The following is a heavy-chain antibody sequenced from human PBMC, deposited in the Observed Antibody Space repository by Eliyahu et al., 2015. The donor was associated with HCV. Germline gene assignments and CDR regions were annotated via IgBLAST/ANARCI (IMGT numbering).Heavy chain of an antibody. Sequence: QLQLQGSGPGLVKPSDTLSLTCTVSGDSITSXSFHWGWIRQPPGKALQWIGNISHTGSTDYNPSLASRVTISVDTSKNQFSLRLRSVTAADTAVYYCARHFSPYSPYFDFWGQEMLVLVSS. CDR2: ISHTGST. V-gene: IGHV4-39*01. CDR3: ARHFSPYSPYFDF. CDR1: GDSITSXSFH. J-gene: IGHJ4*02. D-gene: IGHD2-21*01.